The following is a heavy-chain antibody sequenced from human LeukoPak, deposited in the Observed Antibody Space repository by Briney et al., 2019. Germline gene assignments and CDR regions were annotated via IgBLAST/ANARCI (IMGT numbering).Heavy chain of an antibody. D-gene: IGHD6-13*01. V-gene: IGHV3-23*01. J-gene: IGHJ6*02. CDR1: GFIFSSYS. CDR3: AKAASSSWPSYYYGMDV. CDR2: ITGSGGYT. Sequence: PGGSLRLSCAASGFIFSSYSMSWVRQAPGKGLEWVSVITGSGGYTYYADSVKGRFTISKDNSKNTVYLQMSSLRVDDTAVYYCAKAASSSWPSYYYGMDVWGQGTTVTVSS.